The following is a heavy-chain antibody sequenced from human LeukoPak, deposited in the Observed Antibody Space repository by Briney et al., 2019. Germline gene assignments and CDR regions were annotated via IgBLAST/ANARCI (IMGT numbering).Heavy chain of an antibody. J-gene: IGHJ4*02. CDR1: GFTFSSYS. V-gene: IGHV3-21*04. Sequence: GGSLRLSCAASGFTFSSYSMNWVRQAPGKGLEWVSSISGSSSYIYYADSVKGRFTISRDNAKNSLYVQMNSLRAEDTAVYYCAKGPRTVRFGDRHKGMFDYWGQGTLVTVSS. D-gene: IGHD3-10*01. CDR2: ISGSSSYI. CDR3: AKGPRTVRFGDRHKGMFDY.